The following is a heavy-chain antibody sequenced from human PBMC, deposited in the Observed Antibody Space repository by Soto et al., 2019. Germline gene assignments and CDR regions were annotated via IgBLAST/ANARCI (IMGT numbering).Heavy chain of an antibody. Sequence: SVKVSCKASGGTFSSYAISWVRQAPGQGLEWMGGIIPIFGTANYAQKFQGRVTITADESTSTAYMELSSLRSEDTAVYYCARDVSGSGNDYYDIYWGQGTLVTVSS. CDR2: IIPIFGTA. CDR3: ARDVSGSGNDYYDIY. CDR1: GGTFSSYA. J-gene: IGHJ4*02. D-gene: IGHD3-22*01. V-gene: IGHV1-69*13.